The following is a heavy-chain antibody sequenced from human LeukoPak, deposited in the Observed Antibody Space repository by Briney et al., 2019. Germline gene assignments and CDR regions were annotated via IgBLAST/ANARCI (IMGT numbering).Heavy chain of an antibody. CDR1: GGTFSSYA. CDR3: ARSDYGDYRFGY. V-gene: IGHV1-69*05. Sequence: GASVKVSCKASGGTFSSYAISWVRQAPGQGLEWMGRIIPIFGTANYAQKFQGRVTITTDESTSTAYMELSSLRSEDAAVYYCARSDYGDYRFGYWGQGTLVTVSS. CDR2: IIPIFGTA. D-gene: IGHD4-17*01. J-gene: IGHJ4*02.